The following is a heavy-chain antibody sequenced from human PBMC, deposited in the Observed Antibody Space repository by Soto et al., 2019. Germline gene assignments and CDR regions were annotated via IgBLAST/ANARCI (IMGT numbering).Heavy chain of an antibody. D-gene: IGHD6-13*01. CDR3: ARVPGSSWRISYYYYGMDV. J-gene: IGHJ6*02. CDR2: IYPGDSDT. Sequence: GESLKISCKGSGYSFTIYWIGWVRQRPGKGLEWMGIIYPGDSDTRYSPSFQGQVTISADKSISTAYLLWSSLKASDNAMYYYARVPGSSWRISYYYYGMDVWGQGTTVTVSS. V-gene: IGHV5-51*01. CDR1: GYSFTIYW.